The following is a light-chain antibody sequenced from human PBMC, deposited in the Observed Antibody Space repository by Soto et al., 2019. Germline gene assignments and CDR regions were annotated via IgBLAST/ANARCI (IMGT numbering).Light chain of an antibody. Sequence: QSALTQPASVSGSPGQSITISCTGTSSDVGGYNYVSWYQHHPGKAPKLMIFDVSNRPSGVFNRFSGSKSGNTASLTISGLQPEDEADYYCSSYTTSNTRQIVFGTGTKSPS. J-gene: IGLJ1*01. V-gene: IGLV2-14*03. CDR2: DVS. CDR3: SSYTTSNTRQIV. CDR1: SSDVGGYNY.